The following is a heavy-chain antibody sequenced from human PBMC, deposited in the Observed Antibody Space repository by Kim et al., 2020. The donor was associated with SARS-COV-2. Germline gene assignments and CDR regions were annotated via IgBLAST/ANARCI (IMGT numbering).Heavy chain of an antibody. J-gene: IGHJ6*02. D-gene: IGHD3-10*01. CDR2: IYYSGST. V-gene: IGHV4-31*03. CDR3: AREKKVYGSGTVDYGMDV. Sequence: SETLSLTCTVSGGSISSGGYYWSWIRQHPGKGLEWIGYIYYSGSTYYNPSLKSRVTISVDTSKNQFSLKLSSVTAADTAVYYCAREKKVYGSGTVDYGMDVWGQGTTVTVSS. CDR1: GGSISSGGYY.